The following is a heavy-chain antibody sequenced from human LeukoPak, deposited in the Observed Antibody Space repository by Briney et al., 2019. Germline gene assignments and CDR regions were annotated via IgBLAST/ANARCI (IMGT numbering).Heavy chain of an antibody. V-gene: IGHV4-38-2*02. CDR1: GYSISSGYY. Sequence: PSETLSLTCTVSGYSISSGYYWGWIRQPPGKGLEWIGSIYHSGSTYYNPSLKSRVTISVDTSKNQFSLKLSSVTAADTAVYYCARGRDIVGATTDYWGQGTLVTVSS. CDR2: IYHSGST. CDR3: ARGRDIVGATTDY. J-gene: IGHJ4*02. D-gene: IGHD1-26*01.